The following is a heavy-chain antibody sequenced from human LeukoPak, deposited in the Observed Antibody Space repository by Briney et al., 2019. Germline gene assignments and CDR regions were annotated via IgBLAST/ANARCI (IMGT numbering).Heavy chain of an antibody. CDR3: AGRGPYFDC. J-gene: IGHJ4*02. CDR1: GFTFSSYS. CDR2: ISSSSSYI. V-gene: IGHV3-21*01. D-gene: IGHD3-16*01. Sequence: GGSLRLSCAASGFTFSSYSMNWVRQAPGKGLEWVSSISSSSSYIYYADSVKGRFTISRDNSKNTLYLQMNSLRAEDTAVYYCAGRGPYFDCWGQGTLVTVSS.